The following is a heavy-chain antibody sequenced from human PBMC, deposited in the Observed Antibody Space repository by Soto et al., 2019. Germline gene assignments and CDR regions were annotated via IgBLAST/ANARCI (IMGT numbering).Heavy chain of an antibody. V-gene: IGHV3-48*03. J-gene: IGHJ4*02. CDR1: GFTFSSYE. D-gene: IGHD5-12*01. CDR2: ISDNGGTI. CDR3: ARHERGYRVPRFDC. Sequence: GGSLRLSCAASGFTFSSYEMNWVRQAPGKGLEWVSYISDNGGTIYYADSVKGRFAISRDNAKNSLYLQMNSLRVEDTAVSYSARHERGYRVPRFDCWGQGTQVTVSS.